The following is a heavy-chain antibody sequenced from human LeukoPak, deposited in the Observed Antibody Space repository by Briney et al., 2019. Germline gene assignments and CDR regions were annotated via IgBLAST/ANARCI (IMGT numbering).Heavy chain of an antibody. CDR1: GYTFTGYY. D-gene: IGHD2-2*01. CDR2: INPNSGGT. V-gene: IGHV1-2*04. Sequence: ASVKVSCKASGYTFTGYYMHWVRQAPGQGLEWMGWINPNSGGTNYAQKFQGWVTMTRDTSISTAYMELSRLRSDDTAVYYCARGLYCSSTSCLLFDYWGQGTLVTVSS. J-gene: IGHJ4*02. CDR3: ARGLYCSSTSCLLFDY.